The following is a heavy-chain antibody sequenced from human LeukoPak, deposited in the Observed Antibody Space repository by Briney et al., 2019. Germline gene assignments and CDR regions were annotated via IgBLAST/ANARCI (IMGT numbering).Heavy chain of an antibody. CDR2: IYHSGST. CDR1: GGSISSSNW. J-gene: IGHJ4*02. Sequence: PSGTLSLTCAVSGGSISSSNWWSWVRQPPGKGLEWIGEIYHSGSTNYNPSLKSRVTMSVDTSKNEFSLRVNSVTAADTAVYYCGRDLEENGVTHWGLGTLVTVSS. D-gene: IGHD4-17*01. V-gene: IGHV4-4*02. CDR3: GRDLEENGVTH.